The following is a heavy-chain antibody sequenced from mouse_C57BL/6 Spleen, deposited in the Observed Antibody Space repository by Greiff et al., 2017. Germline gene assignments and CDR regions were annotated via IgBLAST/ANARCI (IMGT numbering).Heavy chain of an antibody. Sequence: VKLMESGPELVKPGASVKISCKASGYAFSSSWMNWVKQRPGKGLEWIGRIYPGDGDTNYNGKFKGKATLTADKSSSTAYMQLSSLTSEDSAVYFCAPSDSSGYVLDYWGQGTTLTVSS. CDR2: IYPGDGDT. CDR1: GYAFSSSW. D-gene: IGHD3-2*02. V-gene: IGHV1-82*01. J-gene: IGHJ2*01. CDR3: APSDSSGYVLDY.